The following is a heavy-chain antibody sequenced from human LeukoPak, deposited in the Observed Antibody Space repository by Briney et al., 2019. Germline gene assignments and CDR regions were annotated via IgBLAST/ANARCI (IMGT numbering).Heavy chain of an antibody. J-gene: IGHJ4*02. Sequence: PGGSLRLSCAASGFTFADYSMHWVRQAPGEGLEWVSLITWDGTRTYYADSVKGRFSISRDNSKNSLYLQMNSLRTEDTALYYCTKETTMIVGGQYFDYWGQGTLVTVSS. CDR3: TKETTMIVGGQYFDY. V-gene: IGHV3-43*01. CDR1: GFTFADYS. CDR2: ITWDGTRT. D-gene: IGHD3-22*01.